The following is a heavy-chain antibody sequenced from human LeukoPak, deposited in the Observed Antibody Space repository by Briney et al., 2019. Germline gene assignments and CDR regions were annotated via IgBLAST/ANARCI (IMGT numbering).Heavy chain of an antibody. V-gene: IGHV3-30*02. J-gene: IGHJ5*02. CDR3: AKGGSSSHNWFDP. CDR1: GFTFSDYG. D-gene: IGHD6-13*01. Sequence: GGSLRLSCAASGFTFSDYGMHWVRQAPGKGLEWVAFIRNDGSNDYYPDSVKGRFTISRDDSRNTLYLQMNSLRAEDTAFYYCAKGGSSSHNWFDPWGQGTRVTVSS. CDR2: IRNDGSND.